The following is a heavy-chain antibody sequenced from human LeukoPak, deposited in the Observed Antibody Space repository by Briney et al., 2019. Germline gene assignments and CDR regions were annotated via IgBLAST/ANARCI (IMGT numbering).Heavy chain of an antibody. D-gene: IGHD3-3*01. CDR2: ISGSGGGT. Sequence: GGSLRLSCAASGFTFSSYAMSWVRQAPGKGLEWVSAISGSGGGTYYADSVKGRFTISRDNSKNTLYLQMNSLRAEDTAVYYCAKDRTYYDFWSGYYNQYYFDYWGQGTLVTVSS. CDR3: AKDRTYYDFWSGYYNQYYFDY. V-gene: IGHV3-23*01. CDR1: GFTFSSYA. J-gene: IGHJ4*02.